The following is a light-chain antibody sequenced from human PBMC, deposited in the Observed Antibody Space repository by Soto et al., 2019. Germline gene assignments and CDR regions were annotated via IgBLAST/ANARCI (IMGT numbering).Light chain of an antibody. V-gene: IGLV2-14*01. CDR1: SSDIGGYDY. J-gene: IGLJ2*01. Sequence: QSALTQPASVSGSPGQSITITCTGTSSDIGGYDYVSWYQHHPGKAPKVIIYGVTNRPSGVSHRFSGSKSANTASLAITGLQAEDEADYYCQSYDSSLSAVVFGGGTKVTVL. CDR2: GVT. CDR3: QSYDSSLSAVV.